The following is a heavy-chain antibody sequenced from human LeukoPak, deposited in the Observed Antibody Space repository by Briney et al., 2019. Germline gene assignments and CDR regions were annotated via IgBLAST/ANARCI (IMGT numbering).Heavy chain of an antibody. CDR3: ARDPDLGYCSGGSCYYFDY. Sequence: SETLSLTCTVSGGSISSYYWSWIRQPAGKGLEWIGRIYTSGSTHYNPSLKSRVTMSVDTSKYQFSLKLSSVTAADTAVYFCARDPDLGYCSGGSCYYFDYWGQGTLVTVSS. V-gene: IGHV4-4*07. CDR2: IYTSGST. CDR1: GGSISSYY. D-gene: IGHD2-15*01. J-gene: IGHJ4*02.